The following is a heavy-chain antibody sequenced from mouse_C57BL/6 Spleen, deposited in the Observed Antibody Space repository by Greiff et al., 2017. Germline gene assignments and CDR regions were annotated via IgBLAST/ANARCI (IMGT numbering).Heavy chain of an antibody. Sequence: QVQLQQPGADLVMPGASVKLSCKASGYTFTSYWMHWVKQRPGQGLEWIGEIDPSDSYTNYNQKFKGKSTLTVDKSSSTAYMQLSSLTSEDSAVYYCARIDGNYEAYWGQGTLVTVSA. CDR1: GYTFTSYW. D-gene: IGHD2-1*01. CDR3: ARIDGNYEAY. CDR2: IDPSDSYT. J-gene: IGHJ3*01. V-gene: IGHV1-69*01.